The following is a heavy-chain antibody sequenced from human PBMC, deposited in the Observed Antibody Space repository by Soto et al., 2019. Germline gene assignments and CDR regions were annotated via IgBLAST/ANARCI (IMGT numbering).Heavy chain of an antibody. CDR3: ARDWDIGLLLADY. V-gene: IGHV3-74*01. Sequence: EVQLVESGGGLVQPGGSLRLSCAASGFTFSSYWMHWVRQAPGKGLVWVSRIYSDGSSTSYADSVKGRFTISRDNAKNTLYLQMNSLRAEDTAVYYCARDWDIGLLLADYWGQGTLVTVSS. J-gene: IGHJ4*02. D-gene: IGHD2-15*01. CDR1: GFTFSSYW. CDR2: IYSDGSST.